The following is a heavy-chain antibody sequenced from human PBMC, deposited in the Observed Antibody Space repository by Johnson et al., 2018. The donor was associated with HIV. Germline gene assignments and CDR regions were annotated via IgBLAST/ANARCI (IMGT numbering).Heavy chain of an antibody. V-gene: IGHV3-23*04. J-gene: IGHJ3*02. D-gene: IGHD2-15*01. CDR1: GFTFSTFV. CDR2: LSGSGVTT. CDR3: ARSKDCSGGSCHDAVEI. Sequence: VHLVESGGGLVQPGGSLRLSCEASGFTFSTFVMNWVRQAPGKGLEWVSGLSGSGVTTYYADSVQGRFTISRENSKNTVYLQKSRLRAEDTAVYYCARSKDCSGGSCHDAVEIWGQGTMLIVSS.